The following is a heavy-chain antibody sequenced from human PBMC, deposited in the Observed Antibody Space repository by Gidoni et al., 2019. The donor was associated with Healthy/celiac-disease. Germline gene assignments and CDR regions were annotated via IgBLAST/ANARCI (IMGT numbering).Heavy chain of an antibody. V-gene: IGHV3-7*04. CDR2: IKQDGSEK. CDR1: GFTFSSYW. D-gene: IGHD2-15*01. CDR3: AREGCSGGSCYFDY. Sequence: EVQLVESGGGLVQPGGSLRLSCAASGFTFSSYWMSWVRQAPGKGLEWVANIKQDGSEKYYVDSVKGRFTISRDNAKNSLYLQMNSLRAEDTAVYYCAREGCSGGSCYFDYWGQGTLVTVSS. J-gene: IGHJ4*02.